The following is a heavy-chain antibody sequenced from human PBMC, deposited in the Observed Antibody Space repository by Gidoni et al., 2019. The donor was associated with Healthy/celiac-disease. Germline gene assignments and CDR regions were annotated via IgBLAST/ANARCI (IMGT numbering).Heavy chain of an antibody. V-gene: IGHV4-34*01. J-gene: IGHJ4*02. Sequence: QVQLQQWGAGLLKPSETLSLTCAVYGGSFRGYYWSWIRQPPGKGLEWIGEINHSGSTNYNPSLKSRVTISVDTSKNQFSLKLSSVTAADTAVYYCARGPRYDSSGYPTLDYWGQGTLVTVSS. D-gene: IGHD3-22*01. CDR1: GGSFRGYY. CDR2: INHSGST. CDR3: ARGPRYDSSGYPTLDY.